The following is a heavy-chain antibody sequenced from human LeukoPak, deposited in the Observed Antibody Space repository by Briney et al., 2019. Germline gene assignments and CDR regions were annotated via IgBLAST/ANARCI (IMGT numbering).Heavy chain of an antibody. CDR2: MNPNSGNT. CDR3: AREGYCSSTSCQNWFDP. Sequence: GASVKVSCKASGGTFTSYDINWVRQATGQGLEWMGWMNPNSGNTGYAQKFQGRVTITRNTSISTTYMELSSLRSDDTAVYYCAREGYCSSTSCQNWFDPWGQGILVTVSS. J-gene: IGHJ5*02. V-gene: IGHV1-8*03. CDR1: GGTFTSYD. D-gene: IGHD2-2*01.